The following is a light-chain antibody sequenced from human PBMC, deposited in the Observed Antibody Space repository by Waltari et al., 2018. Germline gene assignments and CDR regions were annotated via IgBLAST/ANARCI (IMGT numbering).Light chain of an antibody. CDR3: QHSYSTPPT. CDR2: AAS. V-gene: IGKV1-39*01. J-gene: IGKJ1*01. CDR1: QSISSY. Sequence: DIQMPQSPSSLSASVGDRVTITCRTNQSISSYLNWYQQKPGKAPNLLIYAASSLHSGVPSRFSGSRSGTDFKLTISRLQPEDFATYYCQHSYSTPPTFGQGTKVEIK.